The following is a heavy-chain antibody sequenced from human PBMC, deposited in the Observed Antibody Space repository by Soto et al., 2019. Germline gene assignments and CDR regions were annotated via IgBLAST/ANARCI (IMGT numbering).Heavy chain of an antibody. CDR2: TYFRSKWYN. V-gene: IGHV6-1*01. D-gene: IGHD3-3*01. Sequence: SQTLSLTCAISGDSVSSKTAAWNWIRQSPSRGLEWLGRTYFRSKWYNDYAISVKSRITINPDTSKNQFSLLLNSVTPEDTAVYYCARVFFGHFVHWFDPWGQGTLVTVSS. CDR3: ARVFFGHFVHWFDP. CDR1: GDSVSSKTAA. J-gene: IGHJ5*02.